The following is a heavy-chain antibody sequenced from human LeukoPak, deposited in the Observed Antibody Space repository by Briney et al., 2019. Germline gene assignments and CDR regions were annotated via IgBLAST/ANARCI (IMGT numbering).Heavy chain of an antibody. V-gene: IGHV3-7*01. J-gene: IGHJ4*02. D-gene: IGHD1-26*01. Sequence: GGSLRLSCAASRFTFSTYCMSWIRQAPGKGLEWVANIKQDGSEKHYVESVKGRFTISRENAKNSLYLQMNSLRAEDTAVYYCASGSYYWNLYYWGQGTPVTVSS. CDR2: IKQDGSEK. CDR3: ASGSYYWNLYY. CDR1: RFTFSTYC.